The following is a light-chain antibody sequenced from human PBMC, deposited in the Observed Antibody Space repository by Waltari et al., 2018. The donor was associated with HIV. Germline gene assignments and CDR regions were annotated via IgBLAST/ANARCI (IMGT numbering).Light chain of an antibody. V-gene: IGLV3-19*01. CDR3: DSRDTSGNHVV. Sequence: SSELTQDPAVSVALGQTVRITCQGDSLSSHYATCYQHQPGQAPFLLVYGQNNRPSGIPDRFSGSSSGNTASLTITGAQAEDEADYYCDSRDTSGNHVVFGGGTKVTVL. CDR2: GQN. J-gene: IGLJ2*01. CDR1: SLSSHY.